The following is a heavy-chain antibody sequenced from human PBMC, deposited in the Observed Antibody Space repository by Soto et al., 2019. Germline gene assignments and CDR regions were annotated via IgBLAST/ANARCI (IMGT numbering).Heavy chain of an antibody. CDR2: IYYSGST. Sequence: PSETLSLTCAVSGGSISSGGYSWSWIRQPPGKGLEWIGYIYYSGSTNYNPSLKSRVTISVDTSKNQFSLKLSSVTAADTAVYYCARLADLGYYYYGMDAWGQGTTVTVSS. J-gene: IGHJ6*02. V-gene: IGHV4-61*08. D-gene: IGHD7-27*01. CDR1: GGSISSGGYS. CDR3: ARLADLGYYYYGMDA.